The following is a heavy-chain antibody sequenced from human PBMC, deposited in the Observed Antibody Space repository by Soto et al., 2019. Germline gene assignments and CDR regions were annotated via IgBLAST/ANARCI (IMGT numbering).Heavy chain of an antibody. CDR1: GLTLTDAW. J-gene: IGHJ4*02. Sequence: PGGSLRLSCAASGLTLTDAWMNWVRQTPGKGLEWVGLIKSKTDGGTTDYAALVKGRFIISIDDSKNILYLQMNGLKTEDTAVYYCSTAGHGNNVHWGRGTLVTVSS. CDR2: IKSKTDGGTT. CDR3: STAGHGNNVH. V-gene: IGHV3-15*01.